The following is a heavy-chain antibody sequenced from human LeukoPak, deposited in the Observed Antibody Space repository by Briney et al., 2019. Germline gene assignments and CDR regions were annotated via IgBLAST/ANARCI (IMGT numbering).Heavy chain of an antibody. CDR1: GFTFSRYA. CDR2: ISGSVGST. D-gene: IGHD2-21*01. CDR3: AKFNGLLWWDSPDY. Sequence: GGSLRLSCAASGFTFSRYAMSWVRQAPGKGLEWVSAISGSVGSTYYADSVKGRFTISRDNSKNTLYLQMNSLRAEDTAVYYCAKFNGLLWWDSPDYWGQGTLVTVSS. V-gene: IGHV3-23*01. J-gene: IGHJ4*02.